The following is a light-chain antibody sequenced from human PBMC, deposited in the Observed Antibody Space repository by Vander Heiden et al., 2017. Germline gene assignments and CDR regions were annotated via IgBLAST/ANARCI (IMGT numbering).Light chain of an antibody. CDR3: QQYFSTPLT. V-gene: IGKV4-1*01. Sequence: DIVMTQSPDSMAVSLGERATINCKSSQSLLYSSNNRNYLAWYQQKPGQPPTLLIYWASARESGVPDRFSGSGSGTDFTLTISSLQAEDVAVYYCQQYFSTPLTFGGGPRWRSN. J-gene: IGKJ4*01. CDR1: QSLLYSSNNRNY. CDR2: WAS.